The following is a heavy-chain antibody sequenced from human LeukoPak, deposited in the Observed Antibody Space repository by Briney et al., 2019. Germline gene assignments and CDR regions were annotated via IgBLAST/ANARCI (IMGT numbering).Heavy chain of an antibody. D-gene: IGHD4-11*01. CDR3: ARDPTVTSPWFDP. J-gene: IGHJ5*02. CDR1: GFTFSDYY. Sequence: GGSLRLSCAASGFTFSDYYMSWIRQAPGKGLEWVPYISSSGSTIYYADSVKGRFTISRDNAKNSLYLQMNSLRAEDTAVYYCARDPTVTSPWFDPWGQGTLVTVSS. V-gene: IGHV3-11*01. CDR2: ISSSGSTI.